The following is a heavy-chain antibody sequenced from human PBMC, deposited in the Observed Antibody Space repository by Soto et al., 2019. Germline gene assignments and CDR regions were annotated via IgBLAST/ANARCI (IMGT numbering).Heavy chain of an antibody. CDR1: GFTFSSYA. CDR2: ISGSGGST. J-gene: IGHJ6*03. Sequence: GGSLRLSCAASGFTFSSYAMSWVRQAPGKGLEWVSAISGSGGSTYYADSVKGRFTISRDNSKSTLYLQMNSLRAEDTAVYYCAKAGYSSSWYYMDVWGKGTTVTVSS. CDR3: AKAGYSSSWYYMDV. D-gene: IGHD6-13*01. V-gene: IGHV3-23*01.